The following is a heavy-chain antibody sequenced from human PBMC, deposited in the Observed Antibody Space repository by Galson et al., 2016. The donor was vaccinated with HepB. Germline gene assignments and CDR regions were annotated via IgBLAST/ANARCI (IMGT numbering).Heavy chain of an antibody. CDR3: ARQYSSSSFYYGMDV. CDR1: GFTLSSYG. D-gene: IGHD6-6*01. V-gene: IGHV3-30*03. Sequence: SLRLSCAASGFTLSSYGMYWVRQAPGKGLEWVAVISYDGSKKYYADSVKGRFTISRDNSKNTLYLQMSSLRAEDTAVYYCARQYSSSSFYYGMDVWGQGTTVTVSS. J-gene: IGHJ6*02. CDR2: ISYDGSKK.